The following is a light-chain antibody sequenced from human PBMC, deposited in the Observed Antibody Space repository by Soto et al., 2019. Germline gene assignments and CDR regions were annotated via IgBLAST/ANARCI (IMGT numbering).Light chain of an antibody. J-gene: IGKJ1*01. CDR3: HKHRP. V-gene: IGKV3-20*01. CDR2: GAS. Sequence: VLAASPGPLSPSPGERATLSCRATLRLSSSYFAWYQQKPGQAPRLLIYGASSRAAGIPDRFTGSGSGTEFTLTISRLEPEDFAVYFWHKHRPFGQGTKVNIK. CDR1: LRLSSSY.